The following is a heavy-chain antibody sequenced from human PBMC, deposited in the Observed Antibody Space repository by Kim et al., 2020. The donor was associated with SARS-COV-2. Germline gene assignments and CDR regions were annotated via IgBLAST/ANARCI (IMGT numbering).Heavy chain of an antibody. CDR1: GGTFSSYA. CDR2: IIPIFGTA. Sequence: SVKVSCKASGGTFSSYAISWVRQAPGQGLEWMGGIIPIFGTANYAQKFQGRVTITADESTSTAYMELSSLRSEDTAVYYCARDRGPLGELLRNWFDPWGQGTLVTVSS. V-gene: IGHV1-69*13. CDR3: ARDRGPLGELLRNWFDP. D-gene: IGHD1-26*01. J-gene: IGHJ5*02.